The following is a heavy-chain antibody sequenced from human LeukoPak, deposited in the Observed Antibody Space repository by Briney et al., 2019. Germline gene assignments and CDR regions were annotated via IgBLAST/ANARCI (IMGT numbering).Heavy chain of an antibody. CDR2: ISKSGDHT. V-gene: IGHV3-23*01. Sequence: GGSLGLSCAVSGLTFNNYAMSWVRQAPGKGLEWVSAISKSGDHTYYAASAKGRFTIYRDNSKNTQYLQMNSLRAEDTAVYYCATSWGPDTSAFRWGRDGMDVWGQGTTVIVS. CDR1: GLTFNNYA. CDR3: ATSWGPDTSAFRWGRDGMDV. J-gene: IGHJ6*02. D-gene: IGHD3-16*01.